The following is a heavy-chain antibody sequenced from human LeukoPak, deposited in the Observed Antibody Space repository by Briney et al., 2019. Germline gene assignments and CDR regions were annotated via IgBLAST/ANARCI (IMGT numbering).Heavy chain of an antibody. V-gene: IGHV4-39*01. CDR2: IYYSGST. J-gene: IGHJ6*03. CDR1: GGSIGSSSYY. Sequence: SETLSLTCTVSGGSIGSSSYYWGWIRQPPGKGLAWIGSIYYSGSTYYNPSLKSRVAISVDTSKNQFSLKLSSVTAADTAVYYCARHPHYYYYYMDVWGKGTTVTISS. CDR3: ARHPHYYYYYMDV.